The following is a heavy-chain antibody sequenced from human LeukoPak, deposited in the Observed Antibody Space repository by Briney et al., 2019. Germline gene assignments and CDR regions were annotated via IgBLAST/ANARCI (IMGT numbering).Heavy chain of an antibody. CDR1: GFTFSDYS. CDR2: IGIDSGNT. V-gene: IGHV3-48*01. CDR3: ARDYKYAFDN. Sequence: GGSLRLSCAASGFTFSDYSMTWVRQAPGKGLEWISYIGIDSGNTNYADSVKGRFPISGDKAKNSLYLLMNSLRVGDTAMYYCARDYKYAFDNWGQGTLVSVFS. J-gene: IGHJ4*02. D-gene: IGHD5-24*01.